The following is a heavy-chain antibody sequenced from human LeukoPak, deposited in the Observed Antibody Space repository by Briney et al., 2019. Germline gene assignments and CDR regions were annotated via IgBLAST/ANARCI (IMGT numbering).Heavy chain of an antibody. J-gene: IGHJ4*02. CDR2: IYSGGST. V-gene: IGHV3-53*01. CDR1: GFIVSSNY. Sequence: PGGSLRLSCAASGFIVSSNYMSWVRQAPGKGLEWVSVIYSGGSTFYADSVKGRFTISRDNSKNTLYLQMNSLRAEDTAVYYCARSPLGVAPFDYWGQGTLVTVSS. CDR3: ARSPLGVAPFDY. D-gene: IGHD3-10*01.